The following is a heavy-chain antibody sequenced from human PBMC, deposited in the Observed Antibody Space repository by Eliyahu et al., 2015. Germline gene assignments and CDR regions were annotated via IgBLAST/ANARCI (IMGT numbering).Heavy chain of an antibody. CDR1: GLTFSTYN. CDR3: ARDPGIAAAGNSFQH. V-gene: IGHV3-48*02. D-gene: IGHD6-13*01. Sequence: GLTFSTYNMNWVRQAPGKGLEWVSYISSASNTIYYADSVKGRFTISRDNAKNSLYLQMSSLRDEDTAMYYCARDPGIAAAGNSFQHWGQGTPVTVSS. J-gene: IGHJ1*01. CDR2: ISSASNTI.